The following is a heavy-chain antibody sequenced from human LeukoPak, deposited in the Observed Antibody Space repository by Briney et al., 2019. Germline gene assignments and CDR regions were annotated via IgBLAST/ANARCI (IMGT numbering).Heavy chain of an antibody. D-gene: IGHD5-18*01. CDR3: ARAGGGYSYGDFDY. V-gene: IGHV3-20*04. CDR2: INWNGGST. CDR1: GFTVSSNY. Sequence: GGSLRLSCAASGFTVSSNYMSWVRQAPGKGLEWVSGINWNGGSTGYADSVKGRFTISRDNAKNSLYLQMNGLRAEDTAFYYCARAGGGYSYGDFDYWGQGTLVTVSS. J-gene: IGHJ4*02.